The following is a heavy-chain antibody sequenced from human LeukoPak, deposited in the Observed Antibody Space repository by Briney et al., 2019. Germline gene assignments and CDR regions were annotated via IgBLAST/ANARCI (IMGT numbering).Heavy chain of an antibody. CDR3: ARGPSYYYDSSGYYSID. Sequence: SVKVSCKASGGTFSSYAISWVRQAPGQGLEWMGGIIPIFGTANYAQMFQGRVTITADESTSTAYMELSSLRSEDTAVYYCARGPSYYYDSSGYYSIDWGQGALVTVSS. J-gene: IGHJ4*02. CDR2: IIPIFGTA. CDR1: GGTFSSYA. D-gene: IGHD3-22*01. V-gene: IGHV1-69*13.